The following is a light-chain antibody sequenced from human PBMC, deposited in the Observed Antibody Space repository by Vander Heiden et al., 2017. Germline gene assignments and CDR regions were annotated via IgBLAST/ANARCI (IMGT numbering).Light chain of an antibody. CDR2: EIS. CDR3: TSYTTSNTYV. J-gene: IGLJ1*01. V-gene: IGLV2-14*01. CDR1: SSDVGAYKF. Sequence: QSALTQPASVSGSPGQSITISCTGTSSDVGAYKFVSWYQHHPGKAPKVMIYEISKRPSGVSDRFSGSKSGNTASLTISGLQAEDEADYYCTSYTTSNTYVFGSGTKVTVL.